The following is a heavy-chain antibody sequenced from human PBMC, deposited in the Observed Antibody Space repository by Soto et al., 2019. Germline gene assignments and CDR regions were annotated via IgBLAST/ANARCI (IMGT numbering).Heavy chain of an antibody. CDR3: ARLPRDEHYDILTGYYYYYYMDV. CDR2: IYYSGST. CDR1: GGSISSYY. Sequence: SETLSLTCTVSGGSISSYYWSWIRQPPGKGLEWIGYIYYSGSTNYNPSLKSRVTISVDTSKNQFSLKLSSVTAADTAVYYCARLPRDEHYDILTGYYYYYYMDVWGKGTTVTVSS. J-gene: IGHJ6*03. V-gene: IGHV4-59*01. D-gene: IGHD3-9*01.